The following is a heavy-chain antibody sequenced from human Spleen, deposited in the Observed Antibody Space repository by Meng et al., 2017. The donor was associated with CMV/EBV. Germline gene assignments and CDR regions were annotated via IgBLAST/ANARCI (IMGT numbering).Heavy chain of an antibody. V-gene: IGHV3-30-3*01. Sequence: GGSLRLSCAAAGFFFNDSVMHWVRQAPGKGLEWVALISHDESNRHYADSVKGRFTISRDNAKNSVYLQMNSLRAEDTAVYYCARQYASGSYYNYAFYIWGQGTMVTVSS. CDR1: GFFFNDSV. D-gene: IGHD3-10*01. CDR2: ISHDESNR. CDR3: ARQYASGSYYNYAFYI. J-gene: IGHJ3*02.